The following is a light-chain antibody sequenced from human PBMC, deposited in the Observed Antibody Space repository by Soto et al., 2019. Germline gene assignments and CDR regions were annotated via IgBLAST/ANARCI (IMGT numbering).Light chain of an antibody. Sequence: QAVATQEPSLSVSPGGTVTLTCASSTGAVTSTFYPNWFQQKPGQAPRSLIYSTNNKHPWTPARFSGSLLGVKAALTLSDVQPEDEADYYCLLYYGGVRVFGGGTKVTVL. CDR1: TGAVTSTFY. CDR3: LLYYGGVRV. V-gene: IGLV7-43*01. J-gene: IGLJ3*02. CDR2: STN.